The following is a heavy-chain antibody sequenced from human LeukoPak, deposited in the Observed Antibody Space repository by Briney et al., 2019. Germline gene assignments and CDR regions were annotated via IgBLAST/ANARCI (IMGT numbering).Heavy chain of an antibody. J-gene: IGHJ6*03. CDR2: IYYSGST. D-gene: IGHD3-10*01. Sequence: PSETLSLTCTVSGGSISSYCWSWIRQPPGKGLEWIGYIYYSGSTNYNPSLKSRVTISVDTSKNQFSLKLSSVTAADTAVYYCARDLLGSGSWAWDYYYYMDVWGKGTTVTVSS. CDR3: ARDLLGSGSWAWDYYYYMDV. CDR1: GGSISSYC. V-gene: IGHV4-59*01.